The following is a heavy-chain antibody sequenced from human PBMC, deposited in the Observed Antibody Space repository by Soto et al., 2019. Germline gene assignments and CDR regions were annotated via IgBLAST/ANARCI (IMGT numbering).Heavy chain of an antibody. J-gene: IGHJ6*02. D-gene: IGHD1-1*01. CDR2: ISSSSSTI. CDR3: ARDRGDWSDALYYYGMDV. CDR1: GFTFSSYS. Sequence: ESGGGLVQPGGSLRLSCAASGFTFSSYSMNWVRQAPGKGLEWVSYISSSSSTIYYADSVKGRFTISRDNAKNSLYLQMNSLRDEDTAVYYCARDRGDWSDALYYYGMDVWGQGTTVTVSS. V-gene: IGHV3-48*02.